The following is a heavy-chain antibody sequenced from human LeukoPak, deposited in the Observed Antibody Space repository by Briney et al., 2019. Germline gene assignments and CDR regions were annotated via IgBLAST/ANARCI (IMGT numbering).Heavy chain of an antibody. J-gene: IGHJ4*02. CDR1: GFTFSSYA. CDR3: AKNGLRFLEWLSSFDY. V-gene: IGHV3-23*01. CDR2: ISGSGGST. Sequence: GGSLRLSCAAYGFTFSSYAMSWVRQAPGKGLEWVSAISGSGGSTYYADSVKGRFTISRDNSKNTLYLQMNSLRAEDTAVYYCAKNGLRFLEWLSSFDYWGQGTLVTVSS. D-gene: IGHD3-3*01.